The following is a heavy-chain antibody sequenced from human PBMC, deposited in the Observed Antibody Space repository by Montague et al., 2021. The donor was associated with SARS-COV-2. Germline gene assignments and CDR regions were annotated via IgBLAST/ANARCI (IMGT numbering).Heavy chain of an antibody. CDR1: GDSISGYY. V-gene: IGHV4-59*13. D-gene: IGHD4-17*01. CDR3: AKYVYGDKSLDY. Sequence: SETLSLTCTVSGDSISGYYWCWIRQSPGKGLDWIGWIHYTGSTAYNPSLRSRVTISVDTSRNQFSLNLNSVTAADTAVYYCAKYVYGDKSLDYWGQGTLVTVSS. CDR2: IHYTGST. J-gene: IGHJ4*02.